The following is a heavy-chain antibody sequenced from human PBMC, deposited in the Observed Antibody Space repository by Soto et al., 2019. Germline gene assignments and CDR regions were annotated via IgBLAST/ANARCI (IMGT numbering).Heavy chain of an antibody. CDR3: AREGVSSSYLFDS. V-gene: IGHV4-59*01. Sequence: SDTLSLTCTVSGGSISIYYWSWIRQPPGKGLEWIGYISYSGSTNYNPSLKSRVTISVDTSKNQFSLKLSSVTAADTAVYYCAREGVSSSYLFDSWGQGTLVTVSS. D-gene: IGHD6-13*01. CDR1: GGSISIYY. J-gene: IGHJ4*02. CDR2: ISYSGST.